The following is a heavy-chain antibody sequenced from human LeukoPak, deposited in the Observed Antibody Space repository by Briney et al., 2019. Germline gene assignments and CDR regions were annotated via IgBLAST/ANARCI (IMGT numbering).Heavy chain of an antibody. D-gene: IGHD6-13*01. J-gene: IGHJ3*02. CDR1: GFTFSSYA. CDR3: ARHAGIAAAPFDI. Sequence: PGRSLRLSCAASGFTFSSYAMHWVRQAPGKGLEWVAVISYDGSNKYYADSVKGRFTISRDNSKNTLYLQMNSLRAEDTAVYYCARHAGIAAAPFDIWGQGTMVTVSS. CDR2: ISYDGSNK. V-gene: IGHV3-30-3*01.